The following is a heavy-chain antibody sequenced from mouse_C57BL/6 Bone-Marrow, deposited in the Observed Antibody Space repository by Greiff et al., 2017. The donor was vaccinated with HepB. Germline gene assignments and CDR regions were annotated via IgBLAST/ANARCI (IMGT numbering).Heavy chain of an antibody. Sequence: EVQLQESGGGLVKPGGSLKLSCAASGFTFSDYGMHWVRQAPEKGLEWVAYISSGSSTIYYADTVKGRFTISRDNAKNTLFLQMTSLRSEDTAMYYCARLNYGSSLDYWGQGTTLTVSS. CDR1: GFTFSDYG. V-gene: IGHV5-17*01. CDR3: ARLNYGSSLDY. CDR2: ISSGSSTI. J-gene: IGHJ2*01. D-gene: IGHD1-1*01.